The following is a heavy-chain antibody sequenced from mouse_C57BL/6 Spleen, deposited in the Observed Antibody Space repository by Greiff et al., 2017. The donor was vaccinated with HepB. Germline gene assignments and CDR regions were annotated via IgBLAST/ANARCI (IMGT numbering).Heavy chain of an antibody. CDR1: GFNIKDDY. CDR3: TRTRLRRYWYFDV. CDR2: IDPENGDT. Sequence: VQLKQSGAELVRPGASVKLSCTASGFNIKDDYMHWVKQRPEQGLEWIGWIDPENGDTEYASKFQGKATITADTSSNTAYLQLSSLTSEDTAVYYCTRTRLRRYWYFDVWGTGTTVTVSS. D-gene: IGHD2-4*01. J-gene: IGHJ1*03. V-gene: IGHV14-4*01.